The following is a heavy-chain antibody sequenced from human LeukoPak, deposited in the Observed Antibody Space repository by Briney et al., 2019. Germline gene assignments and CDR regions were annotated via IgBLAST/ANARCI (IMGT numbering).Heavy chain of an antibody. CDR2: ISTSSSYI. CDR1: GFTFSSYC. Sequence: GGSLRLSCAASGFTFSSYCMNWVRQAPGKGLEWVSFISTSSSYIHYADSVKGRFTISRDNARNSLYLQMNSLRAEDTAVYYCAKGSCGGDCYYGQDYYYYYMDVWGKGTTVTISS. D-gene: IGHD2-21*02. V-gene: IGHV3-21*04. J-gene: IGHJ6*03. CDR3: AKGSCGGDCYYGQDYYYYYMDV.